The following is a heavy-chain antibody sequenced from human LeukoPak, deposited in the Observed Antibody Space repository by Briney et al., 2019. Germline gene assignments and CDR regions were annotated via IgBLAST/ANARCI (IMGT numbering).Heavy chain of an antibody. CDR1: GFPFRRYE. J-gene: IGHJ4*02. Sequence: PGGSLTLPWAVSGFPFRRYEMKWVRQAPGKGLEWVSYISSSGSNIYYADSVKGRFTITRDNAKNSLYLQMNSLRAEDTAVYYCARYDYYGSGSSDYWGQGTLVTVSS. D-gene: IGHD3-10*01. CDR2: ISSSGSNI. V-gene: IGHV3-48*03. CDR3: ARYDYYGSGSSDY.